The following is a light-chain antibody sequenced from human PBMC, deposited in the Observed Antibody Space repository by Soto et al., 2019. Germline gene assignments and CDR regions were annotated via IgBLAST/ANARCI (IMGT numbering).Light chain of an antibody. V-gene: IGLV2-23*02. CDR1: SSDVGGYDR. J-gene: IGLJ3*02. CDR2: EVN. Sequence: QSALTQPASVSGSPGQSIALSCTGTSSDVGGYDRVSWYQQHPDKAPTLMIYEVNKRPSGVSSRFSGSKSGNTASLTISGLQDEDEADYYCCSSVGGPNWVFGGGTKLTVL. CDR3: CSSVGGPNWV.